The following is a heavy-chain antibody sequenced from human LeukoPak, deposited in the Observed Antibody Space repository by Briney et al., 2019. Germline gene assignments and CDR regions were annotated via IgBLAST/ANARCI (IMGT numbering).Heavy chain of an antibody. CDR2: INRSGST. V-gene: IGHV4-34*01. J-gene: IGHJ6*03. CDR1: GGSFSGYY. Sequence: SETLSLTCAVYGGSFSGYYWSWIRQPPGKGLEWIGEINRSGSTNYNPSLKSRVTISVDTSKNQFSLKLSSVTAADTAVYYCARGVPRRYSSSSGHYYYYYMDVWGKGTTVTVSS. D-gene: IGHD6-6*01. CDR3: ARGVPRRYSSSSGHYYYYYMDV.